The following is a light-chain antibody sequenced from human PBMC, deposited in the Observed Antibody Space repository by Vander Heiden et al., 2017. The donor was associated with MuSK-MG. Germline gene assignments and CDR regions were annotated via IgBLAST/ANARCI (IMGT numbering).Light chain of an antibody. CDR3: QQRSSLIT. J-gene: IGKJ5*01. Sequence: EIVLTQSPATLSLSPGERATLSCRASQSVSSYLAWYQQKPGQAPRLLIYDASNSANGIPGRFSGGGYETDFTLTSSGREPEVFAVYYGQQRSSLITFGQGTLLEIK. CDR2: DAS. V-gene: IGKV3-11*01. CDR1: QSVSSY.